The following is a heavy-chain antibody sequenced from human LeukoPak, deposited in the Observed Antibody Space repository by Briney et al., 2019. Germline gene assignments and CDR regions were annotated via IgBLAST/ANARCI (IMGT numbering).Heavy chain of an antibody. D-gene: IGHD6-19*01. J-gene: IGHJ4*02. Sequence: GGSLRLSCAASGFTLSSNYMSWVRQAPGTGLEWVSVIYSGGSTYYADSVKGRFTISSDNSKNTLYLQMNSLRAEDTAVYYCARYKTAVAGTEFDYWGQGTLVTVSS. CDR2: IYSGGST. V-gene: IGHV3-53*01. CDR3: ARYKTAVAGTEFDY. CDR1: GFTLSSNY.